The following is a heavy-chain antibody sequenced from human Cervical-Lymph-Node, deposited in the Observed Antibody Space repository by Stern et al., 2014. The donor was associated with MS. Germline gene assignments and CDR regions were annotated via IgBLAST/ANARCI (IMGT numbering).Heavy chain of an antibody. V-gene: IGHV3-30*03. J-gene: IGHJ6*02. CDR2: ITFVGGNK. CDR3: MGVGDAMHV. Sequence: VQLGESGGGVVQPGRSLRLSCAASGFTLSNFGMHWVRQAPGKGLELVAVITFVGGNKKYGDSVKGRFSISRDIANNTLFLQMNSLRPEDTAVYYCMGVGDAMHVWGQGTTVIVSS. CDR1: GFTLSNFG.